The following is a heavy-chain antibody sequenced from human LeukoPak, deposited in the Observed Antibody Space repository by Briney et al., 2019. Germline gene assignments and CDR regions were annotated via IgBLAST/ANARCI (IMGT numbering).Heavy chain of an antibody. Sequence: SETLSLTCAVYGGSFSGYYWSWIRQPPGKGLEWIGEINHSGSTNYNPSLKSRVTISVDTSKNQFSLKLSSVTAADTAVYYCARESKPRSGYPRLDYWGQGTLVTVSS. V-gene: IGHV4-34*01. CDR1: GGSFSGYY. CDR2: INHSGST. D-gene: IGHD3-3*01. J-gene: IGHJ4*02. CDR3: ARESKPRSGYPRLDY.